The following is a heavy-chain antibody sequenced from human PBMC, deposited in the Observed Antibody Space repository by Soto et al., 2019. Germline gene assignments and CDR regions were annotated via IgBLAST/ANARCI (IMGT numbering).Heavy chain of an antibody. Sequence: SETLSLTCTVSGGSISSYYWSWIRQPPGKGLEWIGYIYYSGSTNYNPSLKSRVTISVDTSKNQFSLKLSSVTAADTAVYYCAGGYYYDSSGYLAYWGQGTLVTVS. CDR3: AGGYYYDSSGYLAY. J-gene: IGHJ4*02. CDR2: IYYSGST. CDR1: GGSISSYY. V-gene: IGHV4-59*01. D-gene: IGHD3-22*01.